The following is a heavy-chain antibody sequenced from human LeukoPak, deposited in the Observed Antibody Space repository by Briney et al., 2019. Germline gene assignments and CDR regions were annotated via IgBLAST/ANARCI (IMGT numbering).Heavy chain of an antibody. Sequence: GGSLRLSCAASGFTFSSYWMHWVRQSPGKGLVWVSRIKSDGSFTSYADSVKGRFTISRDNAKNTLYLQMDSLRAEDTAVYYCARDGDRYYFDYWGQGALVTVSS. D-gene: IGHD7-27*01. J-gene: IGHJ4*02. CDR3: ARDGDRYYFDY. V-gene: IGHV3-74*01. CDR2: IKSDGSFT. CDR1: GFTFSSYW.